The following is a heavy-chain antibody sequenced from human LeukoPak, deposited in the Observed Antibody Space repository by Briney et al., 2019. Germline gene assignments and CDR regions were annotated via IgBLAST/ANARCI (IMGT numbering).Heavy chain of an antibody. CDR1: VFTLSRYA. Sequence: PGGALRLSSAASVFTLSRYAMSSVRQTPGRGLEGVSAISGSGGSTYYADSVKGRFTISKDNSTNTLYLQMNSLRAEDTDVYYCAKEGQRRSWYLVTSEYFQYWGQGKLVTV. CDR2: ISGSGGST. CDR3: AKEGQRRSWYLVTSEYFQY. J-gene: IGHJ1*01. D-gene: IGHD6-13*01. V-gene: IGHV3-23*01.